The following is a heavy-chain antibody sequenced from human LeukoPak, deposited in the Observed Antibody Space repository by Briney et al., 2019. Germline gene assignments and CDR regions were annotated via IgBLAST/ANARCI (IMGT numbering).Heavy chain of an antibody. D-gene: IGHD3-22*01. CDR2: ISSSGSTI. V-gene: IGHV3-48*03. CDR1: GFTFSSYE. J-gene: IGHJ4*02. CDR3: AKDGTYYDSSGYRRPHFDY. Sequence: GGSLRLSCAASGFTFSSYEMHWVRQAPGKGLEWVSYISSSGSTIYYADSVKGRFTISRDNSKNTLYLQMNSLRAVDTAVYYCAKDGTYYDSSGYRRPHFDYWGQGTLATVSS.